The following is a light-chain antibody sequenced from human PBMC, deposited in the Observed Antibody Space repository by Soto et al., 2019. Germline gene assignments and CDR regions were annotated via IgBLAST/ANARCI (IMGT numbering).Light chain of an antibody. Sequence: DIVMTQSPDSLAVSLGERATINCKSSQSVLYSSNNKNYLAWYQQKPGQPPKLLIYWASTRESGVPDRFSGSGSGTDFTLTISSLQAEDVAVYYCHQYYTTRTFGQGTKVEI. V-gene: IGKV4-1*01. CDR3: HQYYTTRT. CDR2: WAS. J-gene: IGKJ1*01. CDR1: QSVLYSSNNKNY.